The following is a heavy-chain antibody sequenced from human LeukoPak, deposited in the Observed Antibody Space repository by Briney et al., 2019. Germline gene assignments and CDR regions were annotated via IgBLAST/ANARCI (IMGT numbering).Heavy chain of an antibody. D-gene: IGHD1-26*01. CDR1: GGSISSYY. CDR2: IYYSGST. CDR3: ARKVGARSFLP. J-gene: IGHJ5*02. Sequence: PSETLSLTCTVSGGSISSYYWSWVRQPPGKGLEWIGYIYYSGSTNYNPSLKSRVTISVDTSKNQFSLKLSSVTAADTAVYYCARKVGARSFLPWGQGTLVTVSS. V-gene: IGHV4-59*12.